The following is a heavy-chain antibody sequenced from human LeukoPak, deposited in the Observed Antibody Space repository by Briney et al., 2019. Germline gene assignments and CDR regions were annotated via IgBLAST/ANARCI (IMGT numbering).Heavy chain of an antibody. D-gene: IGHD3-3*01. CDR1: GGSFSGYY. Sequence: SETLSLTCAVYGGSFSGYYWSWIRQPPGKGLEWIGEINHSGSTNYNPSLKSRVTISVDTSKNQFSLKLSSVTAADTAVYYCARGLITIFGVASMDVWGQGTTVTASS. V-gene: IGHV4-34*01. J-gene: IGHJ6*02. CDR2: INHSGST. CDR3: ARGLITIFGVASMDV.